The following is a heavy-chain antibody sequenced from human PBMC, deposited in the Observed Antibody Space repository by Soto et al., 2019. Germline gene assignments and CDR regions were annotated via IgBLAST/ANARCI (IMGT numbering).Heavy chain of an antibody. CDR1: GFTFTSYT. Sequence: PGGSLRLSCAASGFTFTSYTMNWVRQAPGKGLEWVSSISSSSNYIYYADSVKGRFTISRDNAKNSLYLQINSLRAEDTAVYYCARELNYYDSSGYHSTEGAHRGQVTLVTV. CDR2: ISSSSNYI. CDR3: ARELNYYDSSGYHSTEGAH. V-gene: IGHV3-21*01. J-gene: IGHJ4*02. D-gene: IGHD3-22*01.